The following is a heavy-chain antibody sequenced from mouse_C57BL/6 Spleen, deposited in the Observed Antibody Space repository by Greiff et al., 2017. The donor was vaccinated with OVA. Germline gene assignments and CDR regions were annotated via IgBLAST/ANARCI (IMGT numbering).Heavy chain of an antibody. CDR1: GYTFTSYW. V-gene: IGHV1-59*01. D-gene: IGHD1-1*01. CDR3: ASGFITTVVAPGFAY. CDR2: IDPSDSYT. J-gene: IGHJ3*01. Sequence: QVQLQQPGAELVRPGTSVKLSCKASGYTFTSYWMHWVKQRPGQGLEWIGVIDPSDSYTNYNQKFKGKATLTVDTSSSTAYMQLSSLTSEDSAVYYCASGFITTVVAPGFAYWGQGTLVTVSA.